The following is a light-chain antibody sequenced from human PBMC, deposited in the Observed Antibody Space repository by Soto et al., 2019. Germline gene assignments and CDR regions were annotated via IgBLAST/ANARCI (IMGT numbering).Light chain of an antibody. Sequence: QSVLTPSPSASGTPGQRITIYCSGSTSSIGSNAVNWYQQFPGTAPTFLIYNDDQRPSGVPDRFSGSKSGTSASLATSGLHSEDEADYYCATCDDSLNAFVFGTGTKVTV. J-gene: IGLJ1*01. V-gene: IGLV1-44*01. CDR3: ATCDDSLNAFV. CDR2: NDD. CDR1: TSSIGSNA.